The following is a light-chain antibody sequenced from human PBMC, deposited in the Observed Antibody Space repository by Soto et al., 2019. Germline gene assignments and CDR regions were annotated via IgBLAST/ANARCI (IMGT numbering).Light chain of an antibody. Sequence: DIQMTQSPSTLSAFVGDRVTITCRASQGISSWLAWYQQKPGKAPKLLIYKASSLESGVPSRFSVSGSWTEFTLTISSLQPDDLATYYCQQYNSYWTFGKGTKVEIK. CDR3: QQYNSYWT. CDR1: QGISSW. CDR2: KAS. J-gene: IGKJ1*01. V-gene: IGKV1-5*03.